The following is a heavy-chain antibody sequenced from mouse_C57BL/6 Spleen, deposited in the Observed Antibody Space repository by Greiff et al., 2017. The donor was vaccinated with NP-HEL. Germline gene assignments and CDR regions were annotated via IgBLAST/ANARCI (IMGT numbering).Heavy chain of an antibody. CDR2: IRNKANNHAT. Sequence: EVNLVESGGGLVQPGGSMKLSCAASGFTFSDAWMDWVRQSPEKGLEWVAEIRNKANNHATYYAESVKGRFTISRDDSKSSVYLQMNSLRAEDTGIYYCTRPSYYGSSYWYFDVWGTGTTVTVSS. D-gene: IGHD1-1*01. CDR3: TRPSYYGSSYWYFDV. J-gene: IGHJ1*03. CDR1: GFTFSDAW. V-gene: IGHV6-6*01.